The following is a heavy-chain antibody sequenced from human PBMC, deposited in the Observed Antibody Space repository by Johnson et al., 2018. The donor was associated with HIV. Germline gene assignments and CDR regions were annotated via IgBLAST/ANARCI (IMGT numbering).Heavy chain of an antibody. CDR1: GFSVSSKY. J-gene: IGHJ3*02. Sequence: VQLVESGGGLVQPGGSLRLSCAASGFSVSSKYMSWVRQAPGKGLEWVSVIYSGGSIGYADSVKGRFTISRDNAKNSLYLQMNSLRAEDTAVYYCARDRVLLWFGESPLDAFDIWGQGTMVTVSS. CDR3: ARDRVLLWFGESPLDAFDI. CDR2: IYSGGSI. D-gene: IGHD3-10*01. V-gene: IGHV3-66*02.